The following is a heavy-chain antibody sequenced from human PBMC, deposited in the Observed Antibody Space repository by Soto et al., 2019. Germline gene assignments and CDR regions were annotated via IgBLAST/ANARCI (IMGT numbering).Heavy chain of an antibody. V-gene: IGHV4-34*01. CDR2: INHSGKS. Sequence: QVQIQQWGAGLLKPSETLSLTCVVYGGSFSGYYWSWIRQSPGRGLEWIGEINHSGKSNYNPPLKSRLTMSVATPKNPFSRALSSVTAADTALYYCARRKTFSPYYFDYWGQGTLVTVSS. D-gene: IGHD3-16*01. J-gene: IGHJ4*02. CDR1: GGSFSGYY. CDR3: ARRKTFSPYYFDY.